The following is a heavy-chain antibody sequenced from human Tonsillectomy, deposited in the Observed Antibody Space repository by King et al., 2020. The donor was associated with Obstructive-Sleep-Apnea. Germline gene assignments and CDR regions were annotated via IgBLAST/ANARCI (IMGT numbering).Heavy chain of an antibody. D-gene: IGHD6-19*01. CDR2: IYYSGST. CDR3: ARGGPRSKLESGWAPFDI. Sequence: QLQESGPGLVKPSETLSLTCTVSDGSISTYYWTWIRQPPGKGLEWIGYIYYSGSTNCNPSLKSRVTVSVDTSKNQLSLNLTALTAADTAGYYCARGGPRSKLESGWAPFDIGGQGTMVTVSS. CDR1: DGSISTYY. V-gene: IGHV4-59*01. J-gene: IGHJ3*02.